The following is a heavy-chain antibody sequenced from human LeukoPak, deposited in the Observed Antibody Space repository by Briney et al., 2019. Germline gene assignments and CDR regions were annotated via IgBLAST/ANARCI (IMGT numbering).Heavy chain of an antibody. Sequence: SETLSLTCTVSGGSISSYYWTWVRQPPGKGLEWIGYIYYSGNTNYNPSLKSRVTISVDTSKNQFSLKLSSVTAADTAVYYCAKDRYSVPSGYFDYWGQGTLVTVSS. V-gene: IGHV4-59*01. CDR1: GGSISSYY. J-gene: IGHJ4*02. CDR2: IYYSGNT. D-gene: IGHD5-18*01. CDR3: AKDRYSVPSGYFDY.